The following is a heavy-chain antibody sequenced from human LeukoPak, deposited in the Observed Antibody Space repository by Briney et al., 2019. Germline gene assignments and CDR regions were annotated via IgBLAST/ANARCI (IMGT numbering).Heavy chain of an antibody. D-gene: IGHD6-19*01. CDR3: ARDGYSSDLGAFDI. CDR2: IYYSGST. CDR1: RGSISSSSYY. Sequence: SETLSLTCTVSRGSISSSSYYWGWIRQPPGKGLEWIGSIYYSGSTYYNPSLKSRVTISVDTSKNQFSPKLSSVTAADTAVYYCARDGYSSDLGAFDIWGQGTMVTVSS. J-gene: IGHJ3*02. V-gene: IGHV4-39*07.